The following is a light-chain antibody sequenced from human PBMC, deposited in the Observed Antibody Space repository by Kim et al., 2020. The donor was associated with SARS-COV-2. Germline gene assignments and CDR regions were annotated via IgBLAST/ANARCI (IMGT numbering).Light chain of an antibody. Sequence: ELTQPPSASGTPWQRVTISCSGSSSNIGSNPVNWFQHLPGTAPRLLIYGDNQRPSGVPDRFSASKSGTSASLAISGLQSEDETYYYCATWDDSLNGGVFGGGTQLTVL. CDR2: GDN. V-gene: IGLV1-44*01. J-gene: IGLJ3*02. CDR3: ATWDDSLNGGV. CDR1: SSNIGSNP.